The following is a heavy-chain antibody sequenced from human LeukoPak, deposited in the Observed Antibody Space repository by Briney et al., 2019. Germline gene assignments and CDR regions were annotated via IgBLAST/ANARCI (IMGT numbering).Heavy chain of an antibody. CDR3: ARGCSSTSCYVFDAFDI. J-gene: IGHJ3*02. Sequence: GGSLRLSCAASGFTFSSYAMHWVRQAPGKGLEWVAVISYDGSNKYYADSVRGRFTISRDNAKNSLYLQMNSLRAEDTAVYYCARGCSSTSCYVFDAFDIWGQGTMVTVSS. V-gene: IGHV3-30-3*01. CDR1: GFTFSSYA. CDR2: ISYDGSNK. D-gene: IGHD2-2*01.